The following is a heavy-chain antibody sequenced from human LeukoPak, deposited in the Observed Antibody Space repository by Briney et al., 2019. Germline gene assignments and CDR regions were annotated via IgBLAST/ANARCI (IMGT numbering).Heavy chain of an antibody. J-gene: IGHJ3*02. D-gene: IGHD3-10*01. CDR3: AREGVRGSQALDAFDI. CDR1: GFTFSSYW. V-gene: IGHV3-74*01. CDR2: LNSDGTTT. Sequence: GSLRLSCAASGFTFSSYWMHWVRQAPGKGLVWVARLNSDGTTTRYADSVKGRFSIARDNAKNTLYLQMNSLRDEDTAVYFCAREGVRGSQALDAFDIWGQGTMVTVSS.